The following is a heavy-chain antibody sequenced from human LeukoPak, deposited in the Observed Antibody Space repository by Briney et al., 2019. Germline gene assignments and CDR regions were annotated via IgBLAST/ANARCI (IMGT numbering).Heavy chain of an antibody. CDR1: GDSVSRSDSY. J-gene: IGHJ1*01. CDR3: ARRRYYDGSGYLE. Sequence: SETLSLTCSVSGDSVSRSDSYWDWIRQPPGKGLEWIGTIYYSGRTYYSPSLKSRVTMSVDPSNNQFSLNLRSVTAADPAVYYCARRRYYDGSGYLEWGQGTLLSVSS. D-gene: IGHD3-22*01. V-gene: IGHV4-39*01. CDR2: IYYSGRT.